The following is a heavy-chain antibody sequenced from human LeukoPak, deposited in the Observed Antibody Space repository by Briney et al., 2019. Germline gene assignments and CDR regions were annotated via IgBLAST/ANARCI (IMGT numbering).Heavy chain of an antibody. V-gene: IGHV4-39*01. J-gene: IGHJ5*02. Sequence: SETLSLTCTVSGGXISSSSYYWGWIRQPPGKWLEWIGSIYYSGSTYYNPSLKSRVTISVDTSKNQFSLKLSSVTAADTAVYYCARQSRSETNWFDPWGQGTLVTVSS. CDR2: IYYSGST. D-gene: IGHD2-15*01. CDR1: GGXISSSSYY. CDR3: ARQSRSETNWFDP.